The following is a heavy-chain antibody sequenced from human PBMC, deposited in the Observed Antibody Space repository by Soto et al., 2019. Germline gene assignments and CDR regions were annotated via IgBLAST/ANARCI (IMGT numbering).Heavy chain of an antibody. D-gene: IGHD4-17*01. V-gene: IGHV4-59*01. J-gene: IGHJ4*02. CDR3: ARVYGVAFDY. Sequence: QVQLQESGPGLVKPSETLSLTCTVSGGSISSYYWSWIRQPPGKGLEWIGYIYYSGSTNYNPSLKIRVTISVDTSKNQFSLKLSSVIAADTAVYYCARVYGVAFDYWGQGTLVTVSS. CDR1: GGSISSYY. CDR2: IYYSGST.